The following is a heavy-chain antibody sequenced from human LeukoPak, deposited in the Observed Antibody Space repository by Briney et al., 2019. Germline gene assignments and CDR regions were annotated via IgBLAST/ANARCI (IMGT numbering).Heavy chain of an antibody. D-gene: IGHD3-22*01. CDR3: AKGSYYDSSGSFYFDY. V-gene: IGHV3-23*01. Sequence: PGGSLRLSCAASGFTFSSYAMSWVRQAPGKGLEWVSGIRGSGDNTYYADSVKGRFTISRDNSKNTLYVQVNSQGTEDTAAYYCAKGSYYDSSGSFYFDYWGQGTLVTVSS. CDR2: IRGSGDNT. J-gene: IGHJ4*02. CDR1: GFTFSSYA.